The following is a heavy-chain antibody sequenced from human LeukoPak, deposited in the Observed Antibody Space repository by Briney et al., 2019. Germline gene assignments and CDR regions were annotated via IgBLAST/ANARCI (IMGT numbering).Heavy chain of an antibody. CDR1: GFTFSSYW. CDR3: AKDRWVPSPYAYSDYEGLIDY. Sequence: PGGSLRLSCAASGFTFSSYWMHWVRQAPGKGLEWVAFIRSDGNNKYYSDSVKGRFTISRDNSKNTLYLQMNSLRAEDTAVYFCAKDRWVPSPYAYSDYEGLIDYWGQGTLVTVSS. V-gene: IGHV3-30*02. J-gene: IGHJ4*02. CDR2: IRSDGNNK. D-gene: IGHD5-12*01.